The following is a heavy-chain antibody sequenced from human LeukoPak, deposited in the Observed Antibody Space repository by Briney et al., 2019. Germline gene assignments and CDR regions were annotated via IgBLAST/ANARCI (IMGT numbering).Heavy chain of an antibody. Sequence: GASVKVSCKASGYTFISYYMHWVRQAPGQGLEWMGIINPSSGSTNYAQKFQGRVTMTRDTSTSTVYMELSSLRSEDTAVYYCARQDTITMPGVDSWGQGTPVTVSS. CDR1: GYTFISYY. CDR3: ARQDTITMPGVDS. V-gene: IGHV1-46*01. J-gene: IGHJ4*02. CDR2: INPSSGST. D-gene: IGHD3-10*01.